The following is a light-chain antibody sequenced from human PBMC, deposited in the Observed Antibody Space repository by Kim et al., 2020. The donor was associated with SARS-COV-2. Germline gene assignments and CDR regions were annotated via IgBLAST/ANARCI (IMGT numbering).Light chain of an antibody. J-gene: IGKJ2*01. CDR2: GAS. CDR3: QQYGGSLQT. CDR1: QSISSNY. V-gene: IGKV3-20*01. Sequence: WSPGERATLSCRASQSISSNYLAWYQQKPGQAPTLLIYGASSRATGIPDRSRGSGSGTDFTRIITRLEPEDFAVYYCQQYGGSLQTFGQGTKLEI.